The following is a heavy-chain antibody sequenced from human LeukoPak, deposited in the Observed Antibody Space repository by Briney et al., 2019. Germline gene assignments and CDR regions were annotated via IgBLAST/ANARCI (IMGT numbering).Heavy chain of an antibody. CDR2: IASDGSST. J-gene: IGHJ4*02. CDR3: ARGRPHGNDY. V-gene: IGHV3-74*01. CDR1: GFTFSSYW. D-gene: IGHD4-23*01. Sequence: GSLRLSCAASGFTFSSYWMNWVRQAPGKGLVWVSRIASDGSSTTCADSVKGRFSISRDNAKNTLYLRMNGLRVEDTAVYYCARGRPHGNDYWGQGTLVTVSS.